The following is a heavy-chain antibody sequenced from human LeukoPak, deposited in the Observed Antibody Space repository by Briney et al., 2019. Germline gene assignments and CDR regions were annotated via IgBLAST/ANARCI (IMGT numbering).Heavy chain of an antibody. J-gene: IGHJ3*02. CDR3: ARAGGYGAGSYGFNI. D-gene: IGHD3-10*01. CDR1: GFSLSSHV. Sequence: NPGGSLRLSRAASGFSLSSHVMHWVRHAPGKGLVWVSRIIRDGTGTDYADSVKGRFTISRDIATNTLYLEMNSLRAEDTAMYYCARAGGYGAGSYGFNIWGQGTTVTVSS. V-gene: IGHV3-74*01. CDR2: IIRDGTGT.